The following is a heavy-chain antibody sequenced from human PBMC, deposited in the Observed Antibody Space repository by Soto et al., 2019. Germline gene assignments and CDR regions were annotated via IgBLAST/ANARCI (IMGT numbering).Heavy chain of an antibody. D-gene: IGHD6-19*01. J-gene: IGHJ6*02. V-gene: IGHV4-4*07. Sequence: KAXGTLSLTCSVSGADINTYSWTGIRQPSGKGLEWIGRIYTSASINYNPSLKGRVTLSVDTSTNQVSLRLASVTAADTAIYYCARDREAGYNFYYGMDVWGQGTTVTVSS. CDR2: IYTSASI. CDR1: GADINTYS. CDR3: ARDREAGYNFYYGMDV.